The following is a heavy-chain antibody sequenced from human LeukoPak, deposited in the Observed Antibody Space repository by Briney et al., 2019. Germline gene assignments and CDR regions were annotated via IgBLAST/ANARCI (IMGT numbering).Heavy chain of an antibody. V-gene: IGHV3-30*02. CDR3: ARSVAGITWFDP. CDR2: IRYDGSNE. J-gene: IGHJ5*02. Sequence: GGSLRLSCAASGFTFSNSGMHWVRQAPGKGLEWVAFIRYDGSNEFYVDSVKGRFTISRDNSMNTLNLQMSSLRPEDTAVYYCARSVAGITWFDPWGQGTLVTVSS. D-gene: IGHD6-19*01. CDR1: GFTFSNSG.